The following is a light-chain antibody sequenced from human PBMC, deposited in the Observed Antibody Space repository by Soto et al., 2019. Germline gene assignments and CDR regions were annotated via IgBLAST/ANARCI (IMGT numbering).Light chain of an antibody. CDR1: QRISSN. J-gene: IGKJ1*01. V-gene: IGKV3-15*01. CDR3: QQYAGSPRT. Sequence: EIVMTQSPATLSVSPGERATLYCKASQRISSNLAWYQQKPGQPPRLLIYGASTRASGIPARFSGSGSGTEFTLTISGLQSEDFAVYFCQQYAGSPRTFGQGTKVDIK. CDR2: GAS.